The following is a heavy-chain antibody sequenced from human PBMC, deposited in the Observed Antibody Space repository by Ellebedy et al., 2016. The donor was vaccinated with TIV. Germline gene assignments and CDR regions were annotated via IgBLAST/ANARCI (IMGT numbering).Heavy chain of an antibody. J-gene: IGHJ5*02. CDR2: INTSGGST. V-gene: IGHV1-46*01. Sequence: ASVKVSXXASGYSFTTYYINWVRQAPGQGLEWMRIINTSGGSTSYAERFQGRVTMTRDTSTSTVYMELSSLRSEDTAVYYCARGVAATAGKDWFNPWGQGTLVTVSS. CDR3: ARGVAATAGKDWFNP. D-gene: IGHD6-13*01. CDR1: GYSFTTYY.